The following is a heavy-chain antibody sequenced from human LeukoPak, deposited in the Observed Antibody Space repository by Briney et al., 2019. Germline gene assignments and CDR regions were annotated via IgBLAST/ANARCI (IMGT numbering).Heavy chain of an antibody. CDR1: GASISDDS. V-gene: IGHV4-59*08. CDR2: ISYTGNTH. CDR3: ARLGNCGNDCYAADY. J-gene: IGHJ4*02. Sequence: PSETLSLTCSVSGASISDDSWTWIRQPPGKGLDWIGFISYTGNTHYYNPSLKSRVTMSIDTSMNQFSLNLRSETAADTAVYYCARLGNCGNDCYAADYWGQGTLVTVSS. D-gene: IGHD2-21*02.